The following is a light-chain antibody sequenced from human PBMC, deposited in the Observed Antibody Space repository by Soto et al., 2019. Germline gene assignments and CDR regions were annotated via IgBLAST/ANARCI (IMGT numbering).Light chain of an antibody. Sequence: DIQMTQSPSTLSASVGDRVTITCRASQSISSWLASYQQKPGKAPKLLIYKASNLESGVPSRFSGSASGTEFTLTISSLQPDDLATYYCQQYNGYSGTFGQGTKLEIK. CDR1: QSISSW. J-gene: IGKJ2*02. CDR3: QQYNGYSGT. V-gene: IGKV1-5*03. CDR2: KAS.